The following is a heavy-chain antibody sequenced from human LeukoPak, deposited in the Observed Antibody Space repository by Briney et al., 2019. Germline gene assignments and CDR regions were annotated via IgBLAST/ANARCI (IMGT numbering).Heavy chain of an antibody. J-gene: IGHJ6*02. CDR1: GFTFSSSA. CDR2: ISASGGST. Sequence: GGSLRLSCAASGFTFSSSAMSWVRQVPGKGLEWVSGISASGGSTYYADSVRGRFTISRDNSKNTLYLQMNSLRVEDTAVYYCARACSTTSCYVEYVWGRGTTVTDSS. V-gene: IGHV3-23*01. D-gene: IGHD2-2*01. CDR3: ARACSTTSCYVEYV.